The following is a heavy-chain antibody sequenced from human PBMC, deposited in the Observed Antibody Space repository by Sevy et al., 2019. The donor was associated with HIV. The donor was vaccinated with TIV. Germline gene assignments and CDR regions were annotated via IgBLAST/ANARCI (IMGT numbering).Heavy chain of an antibody. CDR2: IRSKAYGGTT. CDR1: EFTFGDYA. Sequence: GGSLRLSCTASEFTFGDYAMSWVRQAPGKGLEWVVFIRSKAYGGTTEYAASVKGRFTISRDDSKSIAYLQMNSLKTEDTAVYYCKTRDIVVVPAAAPVDYWGQGTLVTVSS. V-gene: IGHV3-49*04. J-gene: IGHJ4*02. CDR3: KTRDIVVVPAAAPVDY. D-gene: IGHD2-2*01.